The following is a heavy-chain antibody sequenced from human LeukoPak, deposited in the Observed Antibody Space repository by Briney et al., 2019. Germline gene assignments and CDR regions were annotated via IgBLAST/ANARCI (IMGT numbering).Heavy chain of an antibody. D-gene: IGHD2-2*01. CDR2: IYHSGST. V-gene: IGHV4-38-2*01. CDR3: AREVRDIVVVPAAMGGYYGMDV. J-gene: IGHJ6*04. CDR1: GYSISSGYY. Sequence: KPSETLSLTCAVSGYSISSGYYWGWIRQPPGKGLEWIGSIYHSGSTYYNPSLESRVTISVDTSKNQFSLKLSSVTAADTAVYYCAREVRDIVVVPAAMGGYYGMDVWGKGTTVTVSS.